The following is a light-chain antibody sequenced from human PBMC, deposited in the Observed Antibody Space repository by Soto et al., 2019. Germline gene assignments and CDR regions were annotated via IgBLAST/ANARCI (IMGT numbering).Light chain of an antibody. V-gene: IGKV3-20*01. J-gene: IGKJ1*01. CDR3: QQYGNSPPWT. CDR2: GAS. CDR1: QSVSSSC. Sequence: EIVLTQSPGTLSLSPGERATLSCRASQSVSSSCLAWYQQKPGQAPRLLIYGASSRATGIPDRFSGSGSGTDFTLTISRLEPEDFAVYNCQQYGNSPPWTFGQGTKVEIK.